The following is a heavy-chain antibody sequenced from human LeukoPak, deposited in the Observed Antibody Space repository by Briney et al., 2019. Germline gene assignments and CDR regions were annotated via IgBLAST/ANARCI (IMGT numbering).Heavy chain of an antibody. V-gene: IGHV4-34*01. CDR2: INHSGST. Sequence: SETLSLTCAVYGGSFSGYYWSWIRQPPGKGLEWIGEINHSGSTNYNPSLKSRVTISVDTSKNQFSPKLSSVTAADTAVYYCARATGYSSRGYFDYWGQGTLVTVSS. J-gene: IGHJ4*02. CDR3: ARATGYSSRGYFDY. D-gene: IGHD6-13*01. CDR1: GGSFSGYY.